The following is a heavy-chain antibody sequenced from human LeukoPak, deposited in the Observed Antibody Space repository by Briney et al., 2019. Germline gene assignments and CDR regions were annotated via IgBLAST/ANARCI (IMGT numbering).Heavy chain of an antibody. Sequence: GGSLRLSCAATGFTFSSYSMNWVRQAPGKGMEWVSYISSSSSTIYYADSVKGRFTISRDNAKNSLYLQMNSLRAEDTAVYYCAKEGYSRGYYSYYYMDVWGKGTTVTVSS. J-gene: IGHJ6*03. CDR2: ISSSSSTI. CDR1: GFTFSSYS. D-gene: IGHD6-13*01. V-gene: IGHV3-48*01. CDR3: AKEGYSRGYYSYYYMDV.